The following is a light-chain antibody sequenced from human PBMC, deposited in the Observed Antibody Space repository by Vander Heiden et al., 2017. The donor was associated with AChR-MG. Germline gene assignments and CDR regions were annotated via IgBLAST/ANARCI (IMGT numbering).Light chain of an antibody. Sequence: QSALTQPASVSGSPGQSITLSCTGTSSDVGAYNYVSWYQHHPGKAPKLMIYDVTYRPSGVSNRFSGSKSANTASLTISGLHTEDEAHYYCASYTSSGTLVFGTGTKVTGL. V-gene: IGLV2-14*03. J-gene: IGLJ1*01. CDR2: DVT. CDR3: ASYTSSGTLV. CDR1: SSDVGAYNY.